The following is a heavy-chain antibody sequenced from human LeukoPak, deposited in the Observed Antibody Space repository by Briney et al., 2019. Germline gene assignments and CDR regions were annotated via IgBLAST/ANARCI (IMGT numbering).Heavy chain of an antibody. V-gene: IGHV4-31*11. CDR1: GGSFSGYC. CDR2: IYYSGST. Sequence: SETLSLTCAVYGGSFSGYCWSWIRQHPGKGLEWIGYIYYSGSTYYNPSLKSRVTISVDTSKNQFSLKLSSVTAADTAVYYCARGPSLKAQYYDFWSGYYKAGWFDPWGQGTLVTVSS. D-gene: IGHD3-3*01. CDR3: ARGPSLKAQYYDFWSGYYKAGWFDP. J-gene: IGHJ5*02.